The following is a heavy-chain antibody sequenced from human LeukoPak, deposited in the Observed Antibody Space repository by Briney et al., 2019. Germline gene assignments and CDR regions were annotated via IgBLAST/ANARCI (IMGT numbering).Heavy chain of an antibody. CDR3: ARGRILRFLEWSHSYYYYGMDV. D-gene: IGHD3-3*01. Sequence: SETLSLTCAVYGGSFSGYYWSWIRQPPGKGLEWIGEINHSGSTNYNPSLKSRVTISVDTSKNRFSLKLSSVTAADTAVYYCARGRILRFLEWSHSYYYYGMDVWGQGTTVTVSS. CDR1: GGSFSGYY. CDR2: INHSGST. V-gene: IGHV4-34*01. J-gene: IGHJ6*02.